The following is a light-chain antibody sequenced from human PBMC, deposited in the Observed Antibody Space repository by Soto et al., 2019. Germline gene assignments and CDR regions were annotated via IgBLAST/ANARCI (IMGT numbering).Light chain of an antibody. CDR2: EVI. V-gene: IGLV2-8*01. J-gene: IGLJ1*01. CDR3: CSYAGGFYV. Sequence: QSVLTQPPSASGSPGQSVTISCTGTSSDDGNYNYVSWFQQHPGKAPRLIIYEVIKRPSGVPDRFPGSKSGNTASLTVSGLQAEDEGDYYCCSYAGGFYVFGTGTKVTVL. CDR1: SSDDGNYNY.